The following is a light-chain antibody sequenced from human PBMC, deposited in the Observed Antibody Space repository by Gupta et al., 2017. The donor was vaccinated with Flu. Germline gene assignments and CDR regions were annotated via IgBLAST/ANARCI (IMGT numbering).Light chain of an antibody. CDR3: QQRSNWPMT. V-gene: IGKV3-11*01. CDR1: QSVSSY. Sequence: IVLTQSPATLSLSPGGRATLSCRASQSVSSYLAWYQQKPGQAPRLLIYDASNRATGIPARFSGSGSGTXFTLTIXILEPEDFAVYYCQQRSNWPMTFGXGTKVEIK. J-gene: IGKJ1*01. CDR2: DAS.